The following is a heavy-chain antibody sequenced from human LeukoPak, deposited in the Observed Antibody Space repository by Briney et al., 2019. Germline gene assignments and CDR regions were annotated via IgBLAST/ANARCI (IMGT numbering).Heavy chain of an antibody. CDR1: GFTFSDYY. Sequence: GGSLRLSCAASGFTFSDYYMSWIRQAPGKGLEWVSYISSSGSTIYYADSVKGRFTISRDNAKNSLYLQMNSLRAEDTAVYYCARDKDSSGWSRYYYGMDVWGQGTTVTVSS. CDR2: ISSSGSTI. V-gene: IGHV3-11*01. D-gene: IGHD6-19*01. CDR3: ARDKDSSGWSRYYYGMDV. J-gene: IGHJ6*02.